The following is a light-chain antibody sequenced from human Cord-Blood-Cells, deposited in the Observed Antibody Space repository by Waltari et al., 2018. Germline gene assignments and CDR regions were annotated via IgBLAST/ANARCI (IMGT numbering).Light chain of an antibody. V-gene: IGKV1-5*03. CDR1: QSISSW. J-gene: IGKJ5*01. CDR2: KAS. CDR3: QHYNSYSPIT. Sequence: DIQMTQSPSTLSASVGDRVTITCRASQSISSWLAWYQQKPGKAPKLLIYKASSLESGVPSRFSGSGSETEFTLTISSLQPDDFATYYCQHYNSYSPITFGQVTRLEIK.